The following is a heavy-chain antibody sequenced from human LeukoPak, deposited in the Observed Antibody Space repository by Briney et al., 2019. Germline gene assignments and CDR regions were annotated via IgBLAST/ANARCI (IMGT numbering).Heavy chain of an antibody. V-gene: IGHV3-20*04. Sequence: PGGSLRLSCAASGFTFDDYAMSWVRHARGKGLEWVSGINWNGGSTVYADSVKGRFTISRDNAKNSLYLQMNSLRAEDTALYYCARSDSSDDYYYMDVLGKGTTVTVSS. J-gene: IGHJ6*03. CDR2: INWNGGST. CDR3: ARSDSSDDYYYMDV. D-gene: IGHD1-26*01. CDR1: GFTFDDYA.